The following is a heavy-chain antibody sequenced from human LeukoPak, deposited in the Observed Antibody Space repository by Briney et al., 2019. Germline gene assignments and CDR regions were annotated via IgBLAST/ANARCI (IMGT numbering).Heavy chain of an antibody. CDR3: ARGSRITMIVRGSWFDP. V-gene: IGHV4-34*01. D-gene: IGHD3-22*01. CDR2: INHSGST. J-gene: IGHJ5*02. Sequence: SETLSLTCAVYGRSFSGYYWSWIRQPPGKGLEWIGEINHSGSTNYNPSLKSRVTISVDTSKNQFSLKLSSVTAADTAVYYCARGSRITMIVRGSWFDPWGQGTLVTVSS. CDR1: GRSFSGYY.